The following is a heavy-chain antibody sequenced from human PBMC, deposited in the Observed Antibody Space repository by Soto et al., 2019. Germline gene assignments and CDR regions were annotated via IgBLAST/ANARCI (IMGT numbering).Heavy chain of an antibody. CDR2: ISSSGATI. Sequence: EVQLVESGGGLVQPGGSLRLSCVASELTFSSYEMNWVRQAPGKGLEWVSYISSSGATIYYTDSVKGRCTISRDNAKNSLYLQMNSLRAEDTAVYYCVRFGGAAAGPGDYWGQGTLVTVSS. D-gene: IGHD6-13*01. V-gene: IGHV3-48*03. CDR1: ELTFSSYE. CDR3: VRFGGAAAGPGDY. J-gene: IGHJ4*02.